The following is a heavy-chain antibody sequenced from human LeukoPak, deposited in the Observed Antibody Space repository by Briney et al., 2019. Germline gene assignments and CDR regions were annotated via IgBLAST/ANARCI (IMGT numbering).Heavy chain of an antibody. CDR1: GFSFSNAW. CDR2: IKSKSDGETS. J-gene: IGHJ4*02. Sequence: GGSLRLSCAASGFSFSNAWMSWVRQAPGKGLEWVGRIKSKSDGETSDYAAPVRGRFAISRDDSKTTLFLLMNSLKTDDTAVYFCITDPGDYENFWGQGTLVTVSS. V-gene: IGHV3-15*01. D-gene: IGHD4-17*01. CDR3: ITDPGDYENF.